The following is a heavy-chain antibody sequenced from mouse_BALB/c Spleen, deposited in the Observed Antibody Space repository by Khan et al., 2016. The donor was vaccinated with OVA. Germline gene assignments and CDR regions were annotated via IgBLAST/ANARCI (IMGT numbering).Heavy chain of an antibody. CDR3: ASHLTGSFAY. Sequence: VESGGDLMKPGGSLKLSCAASGFTFSPYGMSWVRQTPDKSLAWVATINSGGYYTYYPDSVQGRFTVSRNNARNTLYLQMSILKSEDTAMYDCASHLTGSFAYWGQGTLVTVSA. D-gene: IGHD4-1*01. V-gene: IGHV5-6*01. CDR2: INSGGYYT. CDR1: GFTFSPYG. J-gene: IGHJ3*01.